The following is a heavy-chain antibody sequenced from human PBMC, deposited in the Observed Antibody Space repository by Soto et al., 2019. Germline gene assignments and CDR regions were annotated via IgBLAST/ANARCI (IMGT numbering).Heavy chain of an antibody. J-gene: IGHJ6*02. CDR1: GGSISSGVYY. CDR2: IYYSGST. CDR3: ARARIRLQDYGMDV. Sequence: SETLSLTCTVSGGSISSGVYYWSWIRHHPGKGLEWIGYIYYSGSTYYNPSLKSRVTISVDTSKNQFSLKLSSVTAADTAVYYCARARIRLQDYGMDVWGQGTTVTVSS. D-gene: IGHD1-1*01. V-gene: IGHV4-31*03.